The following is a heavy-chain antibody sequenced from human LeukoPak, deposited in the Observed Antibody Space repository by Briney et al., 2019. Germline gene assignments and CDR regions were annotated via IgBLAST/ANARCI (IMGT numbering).Heavy chain of an antibody. Sequence: ASVKVSCKASGGTFSSYAISWVRQAPGQGLEWMGRIIPILGIANYAQKFQGRVTITADKSTSTAYMELSSLRSEDTAVYYCARLRRGSYYPDGDAFDIWGQGTMVTVSS. CDR1: GGTFSSYA. V-gene: IGHV1-69*04. CDR2: IIPILGIA. J-gene: IGHJ3*02. D-gene: IGHD3-10*01. CDR3: ARLRRGSYYPDGDAFDI.